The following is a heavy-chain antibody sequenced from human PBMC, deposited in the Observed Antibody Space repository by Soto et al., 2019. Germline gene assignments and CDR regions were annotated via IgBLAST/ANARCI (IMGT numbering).Heavy chain of an antibody. CDR3: XETLPPNGSGSYYVS. CDR1: GFTFSSYA. D-gene: IGHD3-10*01. V-gene: IGHV3-23*01. Sequence: EVQLLESGGGLVQPGGSLRLSCAASGFTFSSYAMSWVRQAPGKGLEWVSAISGSGGSTYYADSVKGRFTISRDNSKNXXXLQXXXXXXXXXXXXXXXETLPPNGSGSYYVSWGQGTLVTVSS. CDR2: ISGSGGST. J-gene: IGHJ5*02.